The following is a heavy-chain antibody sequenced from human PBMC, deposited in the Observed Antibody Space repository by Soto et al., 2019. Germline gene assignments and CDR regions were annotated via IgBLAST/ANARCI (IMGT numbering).Heavy chain of an antibody. CDR1: GFTFSSYW. J-gene: IGHJ6*02. Sequence: GGSLRLSCADSGFTFSSYWMSWVRQAPGKGLEWVANVKYDGSQTYYVGPVKGRFTISRDNAKNSLYLQMNSLRAEDTAVYYCTRDFQGPLDYGMDVWGQGTTVTVSS. D-gene: IGHD1-1*01. CDR3: TRDFQGPLDYGMDV. CDR2: VKYDGSQT. V-gene: IGHV3-7*01.